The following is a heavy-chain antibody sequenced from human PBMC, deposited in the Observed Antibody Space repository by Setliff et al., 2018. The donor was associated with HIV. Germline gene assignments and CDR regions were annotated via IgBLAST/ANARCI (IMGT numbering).Heavy chain of an antibody. Sequence: KPSETLSLTCAVSGYSISSGYYWGWIRQPPGKGLEWIGSIYHSGSTYYNPSLKSRVTISVDTSKNQFSLKLSSVTAADTAVYYCARMYSGYDWSPAGARTRYFDYWGQGTLVTV. J-gene: IGHJ4*02. CDR1: GYSISSGYY. CDR2: IYHSGST. V-gene: IGHV4-38-2*01. CDR3: ARMYSGYDWSPAGARTRYFDY. D-gene: IGHD5-12*01.